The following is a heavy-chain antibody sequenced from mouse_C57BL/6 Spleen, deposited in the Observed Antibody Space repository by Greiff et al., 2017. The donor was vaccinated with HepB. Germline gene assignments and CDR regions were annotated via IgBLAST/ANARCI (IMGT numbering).Heavy chain of an antibody. CDR1: GYTFTSYW. V-gene: IGHV1-69*01. Sequence: QVQLQQPGAELVMPGASVKLSCKASGYTFTSYWMHWVKQRPGQGLEWIGELDPSDSNTNYNQKFKGKSTLTVDKSSSTAYMQLSSLTSEDSAVYYCARRGISNPFAYWGQGTLVTVSA. CDR2: LDPSDSNT. D-gene: IGHD2-5*01. CDR3: ARRGISNPFAY. J-gene: IGHJ3*01.